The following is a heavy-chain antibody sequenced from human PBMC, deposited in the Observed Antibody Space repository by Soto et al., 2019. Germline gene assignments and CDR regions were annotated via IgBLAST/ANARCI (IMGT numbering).Heavy chain of an antibody. J-gene: IGHJ4*02. CDR3: ARGTSHYNYVHVWY. D-gene: IGHD3-16*01. Sequence: EVQLVESGGGLVQPGGSLRLSCAASGFTFSSYWMSWVRQAPGKALECVANIKQDGRETYYVDSVKGRFTISRDNANSALYLQMDSLGAEDTCVYYCARGTSHYNYVHVWYWGQGTHVIVSA. CDR1: GFTFSSYW. CDR2: IKQDGRET. V-gene: IGHV3-7*03.